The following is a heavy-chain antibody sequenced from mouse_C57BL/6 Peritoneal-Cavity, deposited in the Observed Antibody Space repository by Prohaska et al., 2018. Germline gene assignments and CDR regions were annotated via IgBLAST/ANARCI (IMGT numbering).Heavy chain of an antibody. V-gene: IGHV1-75*01. CDR3: ARGQFITTVVAFDY. CDR1: GYTFTDYY. Sequence: QVQLQQSGPELVKPGASVKISCKASGYTFTDYYINWVKQRPGQGLEWSGWIFPGSGRTYYNEKFKGKATLTVDKSSSTAYMLLSSLTSEDSAVYFCARGQFITTVVAFDYWGQGTTLTVSS. D-gene: IGHD1-1*01. CDR2: IFPGSGRT. J-gene: IGHJ2*01.